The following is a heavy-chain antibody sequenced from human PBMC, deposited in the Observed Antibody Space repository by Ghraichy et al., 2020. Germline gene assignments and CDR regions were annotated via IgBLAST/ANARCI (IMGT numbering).Heavy chain of an antibody. V-gene: IGHV3-74*01. J-gene: IGHJ4*02. CDR3: ARVAQDGYNLLDK. D-gene: IGHD5-24*01. CDR2: INRDGSST. CDR1: GFPFSSYA. Sequence: GGSLRLSCAASGFPFSSYAMSWVRQAPGKGLEWVSRINRDGSSTNYADSVKGRFTISRDNAKNTLYLEMNSLRAEDTAVYYCARVAQDGYNLLDKWGQGTLVTVSS.